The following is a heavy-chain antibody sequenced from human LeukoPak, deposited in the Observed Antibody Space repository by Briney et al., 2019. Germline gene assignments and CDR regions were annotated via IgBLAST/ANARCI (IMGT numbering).Heavy chain of an antibody. Sequence: PSETPSLTCTVSGGSISSYYWSWIRQPPGKGLEWIGYIYYSGSTNYNPSLKSRVTISVDTSKNQFSLKLSSVTAADTAVYYCARGIAAAGRHDWGQGTLVTVSS. V-gene: IGHV4-59*01. J-gene: IGHJ4*02. CDR3: ARGIAAAGRHD. CDR2: IYYSGST. CDR1: GGSISSYY. D-gene: IGHD6-13*01.